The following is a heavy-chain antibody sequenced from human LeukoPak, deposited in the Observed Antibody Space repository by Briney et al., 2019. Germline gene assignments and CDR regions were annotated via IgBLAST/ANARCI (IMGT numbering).Heavy chain of an antibody. CDR1: GYRLRNHG. Sequence: GASVKVSCKASGYRLRNHGISWVRQAPGQGLEWMGWIGADSGDTHGDTHYAEKLQGRVTMTTDTSTDTAYMDLRNLTSDDTAVYYCARGSSPYNWYFDLWGRGTLVTVSS. CDR3: ARGSSPYNWYFDL. V-gene: IGHV1-18*01. CDR2: IGADSGDTHGDT. J-gene: IGHJ2*01. D-gene: IGHD4-11*01.